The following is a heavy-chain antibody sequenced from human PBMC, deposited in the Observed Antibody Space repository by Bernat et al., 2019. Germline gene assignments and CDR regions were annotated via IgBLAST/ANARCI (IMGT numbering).Heavy chain of an antibody. CDR1: GGSISSSSYY. J-gene: IGHJ3*02. V-gene: IGHV4-39*01. CDR2: IYYSGST. D-gene: IGHD3-22*01. CDR3: ARLQWYYYDSSGYDAFDI. Sequence: QLQLQESGPGLVKPSETLSLTCTVSGGSISSSSYYLGWIRQPPGKGLEWIGSIYYSGSTYYNPSLKSRVTISVDTSKNQFSLKLSSVNAADTAVYYCARLQWYYYDSSGYDAFDIWGQGTMVTVSS.